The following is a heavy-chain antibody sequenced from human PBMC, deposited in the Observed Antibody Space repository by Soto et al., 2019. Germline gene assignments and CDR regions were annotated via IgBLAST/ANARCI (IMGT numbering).Heavy chain of an antibody. CDR1: GFTFSSYA. J-gene: IGHJ4*02. D-gene: IGHD7-27*01. V-gene: IGHV3-13*01. CDR2: IGSAGDT. CDR3: ARGYLGSFDY. Sequence: GGSLRLSCAASGFTFSSYAVHWVRQPTGKGLEWVSVIGSAGDTYYPGSVKGRFTISRENAKNSLYLQMNSLRAEDTAVYYCARGYLGSFDYWGQGTLVTVPS.